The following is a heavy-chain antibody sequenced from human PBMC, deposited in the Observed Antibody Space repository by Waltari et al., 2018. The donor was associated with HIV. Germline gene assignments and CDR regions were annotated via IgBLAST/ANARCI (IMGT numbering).Heavy chain of an antibody. CDR1: GFTFSSYI. V-gene: IGHV3-23*01. CDR3: AKVTVGIAVAGTKDY. CDR2: ISASGGRT. J-gene: IGHJ4*02. Sequence: EVQLLESGGGLVQPGGSLRLSCAASGFTFSSYIMPWVRQAPGKGLEWVSGISASGGRTYYADPVKGRFTISRDNSKNTLYLQMNSLRAGDTAVYYCAKVTVGIAVAGTKDYWGQGTVVIVSS. D-gene: IGHD6-19*01.